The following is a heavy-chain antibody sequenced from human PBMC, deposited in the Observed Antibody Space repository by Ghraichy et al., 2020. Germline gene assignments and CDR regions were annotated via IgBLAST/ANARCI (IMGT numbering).Heavy chain of an antibody. V-gene: IGHV1-8*02. J-gene: IGHJ5*02. CDR2: MNPNTGNT. Sequence: ASVKVSCKASGYTFTSYDINWVRQAPGQGLEWMGWMNPNTGNTGYAQKFQGRVTMTRNTSISTAYMELSSLRSEDTAVYYCARRRGNYGPGPFYPWSQGTLVTVSS. D-gene: IGHD3-10*01. CDR1: GYTFTSYD. CDR3: ARRRGNYGPGPFYP.